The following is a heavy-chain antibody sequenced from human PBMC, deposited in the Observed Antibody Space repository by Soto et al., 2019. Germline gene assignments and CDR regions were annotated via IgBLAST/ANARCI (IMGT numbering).Heavy chain of an antibody. CDR3: AKDMDPYDSSGYYFGSHAFDI. V-gene: IGHV3-43*01. Sequence: PGGSLTLSCAASRFTFDDYTMHWVRQAPGKGLEWVSLISWDGGSTYYADSVKGRFTISRDNSKNSLYLQMNSLRTEDTALYYCAKDMDPYDSSGYYFGSHAFDIWGQGTMVTVSS. J-gene: IGHJ3*02. CDR1: RFTFDDYT. CDR2: ISWDGGST. D-gene: IGHD3-22*01.